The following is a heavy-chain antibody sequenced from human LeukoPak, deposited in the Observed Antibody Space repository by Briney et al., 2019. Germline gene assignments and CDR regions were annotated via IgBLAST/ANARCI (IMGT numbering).Heavy chain of an antibody. CDR1: GGSIGSFY. Sequence: PSETLSLTCTVSGGSIGSFYWTWSRQPPGKGLEWIGYIYYSGSTNYNPSLKSRVTISVDTSKNQFSLKLRSVTAADTAVYYCARAVNWFELWGQGTLVTVSS. CDR2: IYYSGST. CDR3: ARAVNWFEL. V-gene: IGHV4-59*01. J-gene: IGHJ5*02.